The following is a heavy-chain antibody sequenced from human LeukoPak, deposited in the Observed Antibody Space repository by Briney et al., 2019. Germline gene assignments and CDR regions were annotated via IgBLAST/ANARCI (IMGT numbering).Heavy chain of an antibody. Sequence: GGSLRLSCAASGFTFSSYAMTWVRQAPGKGLEWVSVIIASGSSTYYADSVKGRFTISRDNSKNTLYLQMNSLRAEDTAVYYCAKVLSGSQDYWGQGTLVTVFS. J-gene: IGHJ4*02. CDR1: GFTFSSYA. CDR3: AKVLSGSQDY. CDR2: IIASGSST. V-gene: IGHV3-23*01. D-gene: IGHD1-26*01.